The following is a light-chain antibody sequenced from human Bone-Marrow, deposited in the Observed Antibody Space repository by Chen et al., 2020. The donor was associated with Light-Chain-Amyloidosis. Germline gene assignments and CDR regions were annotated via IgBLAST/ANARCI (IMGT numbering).Light chain of an antibody. Sequence: QSALTQPASVSGSPGQSITISCTGTSSDVGGENHVSWDQQHPDKAPKLMIYEVTNRPSWLPARFSGSKSDNTASLTISGLQTEDEADYFCSSYTSTNTLVFGSGTRVTVL. CDR3: SSYTSTNTLV. J-gene: IGLJ1*01. CDR1: SSDVGGENH. CDR2: EVT. V-gene: IGLV2-14*01.